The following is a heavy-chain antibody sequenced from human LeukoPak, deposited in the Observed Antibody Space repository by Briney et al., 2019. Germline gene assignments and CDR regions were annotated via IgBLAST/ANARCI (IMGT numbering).Heavy chain of an antibody. CDR3: ARAPLRDIVVVPAARAGMDV. Sequence: PSETLSLTCAAYGGSFSGYYWSWIRQPPGKGLEWIGEINHSGSTNYNPSLKSRVTISVDTSKNQFSLKLSSVTAADTAVYYCARAPLRDIVVVPAARAGMDVWGKGTTVTVSS. CDR2: INHSGST. J-gene: IGHJ6*04. D-gene: IGHD2-2*01. V-gene: IGHV4-34*01. CDR1: GGSFSGYY.